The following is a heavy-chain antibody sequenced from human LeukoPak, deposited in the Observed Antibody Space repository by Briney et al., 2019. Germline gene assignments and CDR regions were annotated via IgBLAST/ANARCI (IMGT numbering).Heavy chain of an antibody. Sequence: GASVRVSCKAFRYTFTSYDINWVRQAPGQGLEWMGWMNPRTGNADYAPKFQGRVTMTRDTSISTAYLDLTDLTSEDTAVYYCARLSETPDYYGGGGYLYLAYRGQGTRVTVS. CDR3: ARLSETPDYYGGGGYLYLAY. D-gene: IGHD3-22*01. CDR1: RYTFTSYD. J-gene: IGHJ4*02. CDR2: MNPRTGNA. V-gene: IGHV1-8*02.